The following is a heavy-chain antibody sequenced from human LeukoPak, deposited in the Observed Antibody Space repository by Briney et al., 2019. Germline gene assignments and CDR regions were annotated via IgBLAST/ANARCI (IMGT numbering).Heavy chain of an antibody. CDR3: ARDIVVVPAATGVDYYYYMDV. CDR1: GYTFTGYY. Sequence: ASVKVSCKASGYTFTGYYMHWVRQAPGQGLEWMGWINPNSGATNYAQKFQGRVTMTRDTSISTAYMELSRLRSDDTAVYYCARDIVVVPAATGVDYYYYMDVWGKGTTVTVSS. CDR2: INPNSGAT. V-gene: IGHV1-2*02. D-gene: IGHD2-2*01. J-gene: IGHJ6*03.